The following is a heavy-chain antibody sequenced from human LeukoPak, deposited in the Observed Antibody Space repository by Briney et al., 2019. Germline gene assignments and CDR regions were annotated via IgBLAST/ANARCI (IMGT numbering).Heavy chain of an antibody. J-gene: IGHJ4*02. Sequence: GGSLRLSCAASGFTFSSYGMNWVRQAPGKGLEWVSYIGTSSSAIYYADSVKGRFTISRDNAKNSLYLQMDSLRAEDTAVYYCARAYCSSTSCFEWGQGTLVTVSS. CDR2: IGTSSSAI. V-gene: IGHV3-48*01. CDR1: GFTFSSYG. D-gene: IGHD2-2*01. CDR3: ARAYCSSTSCFE.